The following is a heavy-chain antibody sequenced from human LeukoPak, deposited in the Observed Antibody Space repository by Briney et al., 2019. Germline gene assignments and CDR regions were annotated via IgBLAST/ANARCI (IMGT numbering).Heavy chain of an antibody. V-gene: IGHV4-34*01. CDR2: INHSVST. D-gene: IGHD6-19*01. J-gene: IGHJ6*02. CDR1: GGSFSGYY. CDR3: ASQSIAVSYYYYGMDV. Sequence: PSETLSLTCAVYGGSFSGYYWSWIRPPPGQGLEWIGEINHSVSTNYNPSLKSRVTISVDTSKNQFSLKLSSLTAADTAVYYCASQSIAVSYYYYGMDVWGQGTTVTVSS.